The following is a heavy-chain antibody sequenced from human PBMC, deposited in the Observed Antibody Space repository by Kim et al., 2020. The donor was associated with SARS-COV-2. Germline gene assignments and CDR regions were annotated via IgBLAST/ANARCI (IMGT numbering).Heavy chain of an antibody. CDR3: ARPGIAAAGGAFDI. V-gene: IGHV4-34*01. D-gene: IGHD6-13*01. Sequence: NPSRKSRVTISVDTSKNQFSRKLSSVTAADTAVYYCARPGIAAAGGAFDIWGQGTMVTVSS. J-gene: IGHJ3*02.